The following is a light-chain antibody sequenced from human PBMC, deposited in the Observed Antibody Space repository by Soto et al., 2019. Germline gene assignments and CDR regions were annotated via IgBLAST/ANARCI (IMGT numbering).Light chain of an antibody. V-gene: IGKV3-11*01. Sequence: EVVLTQSPATLSLSPGERATLSCRASQNVRTFLDWYQQKPGQAPRLLIYGASNRATGIPARFSGSGSGTAFTLTISSLEPEDFAVYYCQQPSHWPPWTFGQGTMVEIQ. CDR1: QNVRTF. CDR2: GAS. J-gene: IGKJ1*01. CDR3: QQPSHWPPWT.